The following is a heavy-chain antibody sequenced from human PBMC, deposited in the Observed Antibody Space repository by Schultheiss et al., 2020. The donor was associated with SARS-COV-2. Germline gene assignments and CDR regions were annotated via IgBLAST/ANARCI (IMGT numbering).Heavy chain of an antibody. D-gene: IGHD1-26*01. J-gene: IGHJ4*02. CDR3: AKGSSSYSGSYYGEY. Sequence: GGSLRLSCVASGFSFNTYWMHWVRQAPGKGLEWVSGISWNSGSIGYADSVKGRFIVSRDNSKNTLYLQMNSLRADDTAVYYCAKGSSSYSGSYYGEYWGQGTLLTVSS. CDR1: GFSFNTYW. CDR2: ISWNSGSI. V-gene: IGHV3-9*01.